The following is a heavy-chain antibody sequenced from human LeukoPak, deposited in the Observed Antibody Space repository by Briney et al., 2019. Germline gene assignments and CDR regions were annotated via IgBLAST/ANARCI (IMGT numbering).Heavy chain of an antibody. D-gene: IGHD6-6*01. CDR3: ARVTARPSDYYYYMDV. CDR2: INHSGST. Sequence: SETLSLTCAVYGGSFSGYYWSWIRQPPGKGLEWIGEINHSGSTNYNPSLKSRVTISVDTSKNQFSLKLSSVTAADTAVYYCARVTARPSDYYYYMDVWGKGTTVTVSS. V-gene: IGHV4-34*01. CDR1: GGSFSGYY. J-gene: IGHJ6*03.